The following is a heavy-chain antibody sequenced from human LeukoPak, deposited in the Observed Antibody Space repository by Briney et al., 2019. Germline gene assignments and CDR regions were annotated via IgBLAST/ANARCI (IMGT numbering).Heavy chain of an antibody. D-gene: IGHD6-13*01. CDR3: AKDSASSSFVDY. J-gene: IGHJ4*02. CDR1: GFTFSSYG. V-gene: IGHV3-30*02. CDR2: IRYDGSNK. Sequence: PGGSLRLSCAASGFTFSSYGMHWVRQAPGKGLEWVAFIRYDGSNKYYADSVKGRFTVSRDNSKNTLYLQMNSLRAEDTAVYYCAKDSASSSFVDYWGQGTLVTVSS.